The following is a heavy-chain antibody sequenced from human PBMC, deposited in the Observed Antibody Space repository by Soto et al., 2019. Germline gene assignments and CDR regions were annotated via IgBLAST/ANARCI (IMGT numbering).Heavy chain of an antibody. J-gene: IGHJ4*02. CDR3: AKTEYYYDSSGYYPNDY. D-gene: IGHD3-22*01. V-gene: IGHV3-23*01. CDR1: GFTFSSYA. CDR2: ISGSGGST. Sequence: EVQLLESGGGLVQPGGSLRLSCAASGFTFSSYAMSWVRQAPGKGLEWVSAISGSGGSTYYADSVKGRFTISRDNSKNTLYPQMNSLRAEDTAVYYCAKTEYYYDSSGYYPNDYWGQGTLVTVSS.